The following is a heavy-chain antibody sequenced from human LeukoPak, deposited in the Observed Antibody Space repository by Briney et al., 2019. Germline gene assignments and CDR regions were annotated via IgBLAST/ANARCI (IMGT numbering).Heavy chain of an antibody. CDR2: IYPGDSDT. D-gene: IGHD4-23*01. CDR3: ARRASTIITPRAFDI. CDR1: GYTFTTYW. V-gene: IGHV5-51*01. Sequence: GESLKISCQGSGYTFTTYWIGWARQMPGKGLEWMGIIYPGDSDTRYSPSFQGQVTISADKSISTAYLQWRSLKASDTAMYYCARRASTIITPRAFDIWGQGTMVTVTS. J-gene: IGHJ3*02.